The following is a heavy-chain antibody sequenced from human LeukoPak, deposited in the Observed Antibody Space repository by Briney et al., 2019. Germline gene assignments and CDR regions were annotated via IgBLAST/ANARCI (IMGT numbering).Heavy chain of an antibody. CDR3: ASLDILTGSFDY. D-gene: IGHD3-9*01. V-gene: IGHV4-61*02. J-gene: IGHJ4*02. CDR1: GGSISSGSYY. Sequence: SQTLSLTCTVSGGSISSGSYYWSWIRQPAGKGLEWIGRIYSTGSTNYNPSLKSRVTMSVDTSKNQFSLKLSSVTAADTAVYYCASLDILTGSFDYWGQGTLVTVSS. CDR2: IYSTGST.